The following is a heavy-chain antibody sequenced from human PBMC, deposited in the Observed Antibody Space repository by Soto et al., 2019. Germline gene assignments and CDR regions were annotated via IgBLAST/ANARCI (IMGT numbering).Heavy chain of an antibody. CDR2: ISAYNGNT. V-gene: IGHV1-18*04. Sequence: QVQLVQSGAEVKKPGASVKVSCKASGYTFTSYGISWVRQAPGQGLEWMGWISAYNGNTNYAQKLQGRVTMTTDTSTSTAYMELRSLRSDDTAVYYCARDQPNQYSSGCYDPDYYGMDVWGQGTTVTVSS. D-gene: IGHD6-19*01. CDR3: ARDQPNQYSSGCYDPDYYGMDV. CDR1: GYTFTSYG. J-gene: IGHJ6*02.